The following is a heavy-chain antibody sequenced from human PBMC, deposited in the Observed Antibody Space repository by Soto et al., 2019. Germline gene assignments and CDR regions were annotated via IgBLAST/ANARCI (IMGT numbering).Heavy chain of an antibody. CDR2: IKQAGRDK. CDR1: EFIFRRYY. Sequence: EVQLVESGGGLVQPGGSLRLSCAVSEFIFRRYYISWVRQAPGKGLEWVANIKQAGRDKFYVDSVKGRFTISRDNAKKSVYLQMSVLRVEDTAVYYCATDSPFEFWGQGALVSVSS. CDR3: ATDSPFEF. V-gene: IGHV3-7*02. D-gene: IGHD2-15*01. J-gene: IGHJ4*02.